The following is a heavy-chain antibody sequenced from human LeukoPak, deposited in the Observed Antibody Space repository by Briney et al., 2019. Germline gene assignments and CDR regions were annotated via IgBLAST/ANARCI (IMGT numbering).Heavy chain of an antibody. CDR3: ARTDIVVVVAATPSDYYGMDV. CDR2: INPNSGGT. V-gene: IGHV1-2*06. J-gene: IGHJ6*02. CDR1: GYTFTGYY. Sequence: ASVKVSCKASGYTFTGYYMHWVRQAPGQGLEWMGRINPNSGGTNYAQKFQGRVTMTRDTSISTAYMELSMLRSDDTAVYYCARTDIVVVVAATPSDYYGMDVWGQGTTVTVSS. D-gene: IGHD2-15*01.